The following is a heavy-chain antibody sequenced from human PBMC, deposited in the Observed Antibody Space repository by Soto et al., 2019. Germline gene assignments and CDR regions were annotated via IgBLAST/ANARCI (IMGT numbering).Heavy chain of an antibody. V-gene: IGHV3-48*02. J-gene: IGHJ6*02. CDR3: ARTEQLGSGVGYYYYGMDV. D-gene: IGHD5-18*01. CDR2: ISSSSSTI. Sequence: EVQLVESGGGLVQPGGSLRLSCAASGFTFSSYSMNWVRQAPGKGLEWVSYISSSSSTIYYADSVKGRFTISRDNAKNSLYLQMNSLRDEDTAVYYCARTEQLGSGVGYYYYGMDVWGQGTTVTVSS. CDR1: GFTFSSYS.